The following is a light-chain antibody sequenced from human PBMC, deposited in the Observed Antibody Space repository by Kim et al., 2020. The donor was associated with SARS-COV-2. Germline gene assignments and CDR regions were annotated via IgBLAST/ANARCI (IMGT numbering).Light chain of an antibody. CDR2: GAS. CDR1: QSVSSSY. J-gene: IGKJ4*01. V-gene: IGKV3D-7*01. Sequence: PGERVTLSCRASQSVSSSYLTWYQQKPGQAPRLLIYGASTRATGIPARFSGSGSWTDFILTISSLQPEDFAVYYCQQDYNLLTFGGGTKVDI. CDR3: QQDYNLLT.